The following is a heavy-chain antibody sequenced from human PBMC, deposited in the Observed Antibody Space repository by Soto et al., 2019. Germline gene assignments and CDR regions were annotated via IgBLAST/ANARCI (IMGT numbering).Heavy chain of an antibody. V-gene: IGHV4-39*01. CDR3: ARLYCTNGVCYTVVYYYFDY. Sequence: PSETLSLTCTVSGGSISSSSYYWGWIRQPPGKGLEWIGSIYYSGSTYYNPSLKSRVTISVDTSKNQFSLKLSSVTAADTAVYYCARLYCTNGVCYTVVYYYFDYWGQGTLVTAPQ. J-gene: IGHJ4*02. CDR1: GGSISSSSYY. D-gene: IGHD2-8*01. CDR2: IYYSGST.